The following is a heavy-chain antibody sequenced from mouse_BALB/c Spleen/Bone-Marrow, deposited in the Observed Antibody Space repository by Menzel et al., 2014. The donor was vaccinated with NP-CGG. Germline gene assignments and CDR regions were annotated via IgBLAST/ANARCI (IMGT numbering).Heavy chain of an antibody. CDR3: AREDDGYYDWYFDV. Sequence: QLQQSGAELARPGASVKLSCKASGYTFTSYWMQWVKQRPGQGLEWIGAIYPGDGDTRYTQKFKGKATLTADKSSSTAYMQLSSLASEDSAVYYCAREDDGYYDWYFDVWGAGTTVTVSS. V-gene: IGHV1-87*01. J-gene: IGHJ1*01. CDR2: IYPGDGDT. CDR1: GYTFTSYW. D-gene: IGHD2-3*01.